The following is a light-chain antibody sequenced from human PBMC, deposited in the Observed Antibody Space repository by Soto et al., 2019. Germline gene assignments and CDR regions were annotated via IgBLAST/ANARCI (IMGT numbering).Light chain of an antibody. CDR1: QSVSIN. CDR3: QPYNNWPRT. Sequence: EIVMTQSPATLSVSPGERATLSCRASQSVSINLAWYQQKPGQAPRLLIYGASTRATGIPDRFSGSGSGTEFTLTISSLQSEDFAVYYCQPYNNWPRTVGQWTKVEIK. J-gene: IGKJ1*01. CDR2: GAS. V-gene: IGKV3-15*01.